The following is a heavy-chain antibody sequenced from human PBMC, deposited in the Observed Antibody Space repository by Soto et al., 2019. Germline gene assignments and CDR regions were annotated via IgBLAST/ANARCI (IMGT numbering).Heavy chain of an antibody. Sequence: SETLSLTCAVSGGSISSGGYSWSWIRQPPGKGLEWIGYIYHSGSTYYNPSLKSRVTISVDRSKNQSSLKLSSVTAADTAVYYCARSLMITFGGVIAEYYFDYWGQGTLVTVSS. J-gene: IGHJ4*02. CDR2: IYHSGST. CDR3: ARSLMITFGGVIAEYYFDY. V-gene: IGHV4-30-2*01. CDR1: GGSISSGGYS. D-gene: IGHD3-16*02.